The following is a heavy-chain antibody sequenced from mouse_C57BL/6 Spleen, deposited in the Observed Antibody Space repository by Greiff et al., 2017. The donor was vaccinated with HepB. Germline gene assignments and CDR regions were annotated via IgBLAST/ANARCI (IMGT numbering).Heavy chain of an antibody. CDR3: ARSHYYGSSHWYFDV. Sequence: QVQLKQPGAELVKPGASVKLSCKASGYTFTSYWMHWVKQRPGQGLEWIGMIHPNSGSTNYNEKFKSKATLTVDKSSSTAYMQLSSLTSEDSAVYYCARSHYYGSSHWYFDVWGTGTTVTVSS. D-gene: IGHD1-1*01. V-gene: IGHV1-64*01. J-gene: IGHJ1*03. CDR1: GYTFTSYW. CDR2: IHPNSGST.